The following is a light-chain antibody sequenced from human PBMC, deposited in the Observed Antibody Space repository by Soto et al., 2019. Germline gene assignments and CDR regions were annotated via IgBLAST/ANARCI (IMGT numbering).Light chain of an antibody. Sequence: ILFTQSPGTLSLSSGEVATLACRASQPIYSDYLAWYQQKPGQAPRLLIYSASSRATGIPDRFGGSGSGTDFTLTISRLEPEDFAVYYCHQYGSSPLTCGPGTKGEI. J-gene: IGKJ3*01. V-gene: IGKV3-20*01. CDR2: SAS. CDR3: HQYGSSPLT. CDR1: QPIYSDY.